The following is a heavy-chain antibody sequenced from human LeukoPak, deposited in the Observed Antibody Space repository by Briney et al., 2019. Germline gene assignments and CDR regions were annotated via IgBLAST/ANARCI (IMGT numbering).Heavy chain of an antibody. D-gene: IGHD6-13*01. V-gene: IGHV4-59*01. CDR3: ASGPYPAAGTDHQFDY. J-gene: IGHJ4*02. CDR1: GASISTYY. CDR2: IYYSGST. Sequence: PSETLSLTCNVSGASISTYYWSWIRQPPGKGLEWIGYIYYSGSTHCNPSLESRVTIATDTSKNQFSLKLSSVTAADTAVYYCASGPYPAAGTDHQFDYWGQGTLVTVSS.